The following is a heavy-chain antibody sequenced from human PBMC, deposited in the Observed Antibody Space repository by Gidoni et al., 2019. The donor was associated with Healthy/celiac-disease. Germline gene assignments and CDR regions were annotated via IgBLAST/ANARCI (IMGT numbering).Heavy chain of an antibody. D-gene: IGHD2-15*01. Sequence: EVQLVESGGVVVQPGGSLSLSCAAPGITFDDYAMHWVRRAPGKGLEWGSLISWDGGSTYYADSVKGRFTISRDNSKNSLYLQMNSLRAEDTDLYYCAKDLFGGQGAFDIWGQGTMVTVSS. J-gene: IGHJ3*02. CDR1: GITFDDYA. CDR2: ISWDGGST. V-gene: IGHV3-43D*03. CDR3: AKDLFGGQGAFDI.